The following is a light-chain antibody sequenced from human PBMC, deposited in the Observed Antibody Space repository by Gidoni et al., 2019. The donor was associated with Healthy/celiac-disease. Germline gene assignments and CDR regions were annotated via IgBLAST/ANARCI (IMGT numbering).Light chain of an antibody. Sequence: VLTQPPSVSAAPGQKVTISCSGSSSNIGNNYVSWYQQLPGTAPKLLIYDNNKRPSGIPDRFSGSKSGTSATLGITGLQTGDEADYYCGTWDSSLSAGRVFGGGTKLTVL. V-gene: IGLV1-51*01. CDR3: GTWDSSLSAGRV. CDR1: SSNIGNNY. CDR2: DNN. J-gene: IGLJ3*02.